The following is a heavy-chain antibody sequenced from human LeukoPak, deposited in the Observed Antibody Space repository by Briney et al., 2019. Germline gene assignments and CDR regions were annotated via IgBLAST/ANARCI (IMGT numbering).Heavy chain of an antibody. D-gene: IGHD6-19*01. J-gene: IGHJ4*02. Sequence: PSETLSLTCTVPGGSINSGTYHWGWIRLPPGKGLEFIATIYYGETSHNPSLKNRVAISVDTSKNQFSLKVESMTAADTAVYYCATSPGSGYFDYWGQGTLVTVSS. CDR1: GGSINSGTYH. V-gene: IGHV4-39*01. CDR3: ATSPGSGYFDY. CDR2: IYYGET.